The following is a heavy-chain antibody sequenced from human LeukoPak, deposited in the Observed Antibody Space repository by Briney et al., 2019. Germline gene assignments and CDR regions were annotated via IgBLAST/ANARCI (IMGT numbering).Heavy chain of an antibody. CDR1: GFTFYDYA. D-gene: IGHD2-15*01. J-gene: IGHJ4*02. CDR2: IGGDATST. Sequence: PGGSLRLSCAASGFTFYDYAMKWVRQVPGKGLEWVALIGGDATSTYYADSLKGRFTISRDKNTNSLYLQMNILRLKDAAFYYCVKSCQPWVHSYYFVYWGQGTLVTVSS. V-gene: IGHV3-43*02. CDR3: VKSCQPWVHSYYFVY.